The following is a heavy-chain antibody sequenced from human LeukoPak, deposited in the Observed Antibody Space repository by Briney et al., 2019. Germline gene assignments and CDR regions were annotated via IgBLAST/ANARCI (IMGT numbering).Heavy chain of an antibody. J-gene: IGHJ1*01. CDR3: ARRRYYDGSGYLE. D-gene: IGHD3-22*01. Sequence: SETLSLTCSVSGDSVSRSDSYWDWIRQPPGKGLDWIGTIYYSGRTYYSPSLKSRVTMSVDPSNNQFSLNLRSVTAADTALYYCARRRYYDGSGYLEWGQGTLLSVSS. CDR2: IYYSGRT. CDR1: GDSVSRSDSY. V-gene: IGHV4-39*01.